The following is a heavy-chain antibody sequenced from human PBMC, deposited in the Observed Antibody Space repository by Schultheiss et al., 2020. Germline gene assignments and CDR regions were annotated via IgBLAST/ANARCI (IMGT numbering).Heavy chain of an antibody. J-gene: IGHJ5*02. D-gene: IGHD3-16*02. CDR1: GGSFSGYY. V-gene: IGHV4-34*01. CDR2: INHSGST. CDR3: ARVRIMITFGGVIVPRAWFDP. Sequence: SETLSLTCAVYGGSFSGYYWSWIRQPPGKGLEWIGEINHSGSTNYNPSLKSRVTISVDTSKNQFSLKLSSVTAADTAVYYCARVRIMITFGGVIVPRAWFDPWGQGTLVTVSS.